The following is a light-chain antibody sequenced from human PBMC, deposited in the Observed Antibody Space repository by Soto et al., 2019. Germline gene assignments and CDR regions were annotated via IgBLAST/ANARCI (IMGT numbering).Light chain of an antibody. CDR1: QSISSW. V-gene: IGKV1-5*03. CDR2: KAS. J-gene: IGKJ1*01. Sequence: DIQMTQSPSILSASVGDRVTITCRASQSISSWLAWYQQKPGKAPNLLIHKASHLESGVPSRFSGSGSGTEFTLTISSLQPGDFETYYCQHYNTYPWTFGQGTKGELK. CDR3: QHYNTYPWT.